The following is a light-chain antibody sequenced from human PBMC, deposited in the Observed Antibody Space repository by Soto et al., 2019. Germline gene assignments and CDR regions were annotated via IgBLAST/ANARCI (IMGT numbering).Light chain of an antibody. V-gene: IGKV3-20*01. CDR2: GVS. J-gene: IGKJ1*01. CDR3: HQSGSSPYM. Sequence: EIVLTQSPGTLSLSPGERATLSCRASQSVSGTHLAWYQQKFGQAPRLLIYGVSRRATGIPDRFSGSGSGTDFTLTISRLEPEDFAVYYCHQSGSSPYMFGQGTKVEIK. CDR1: QSVSGTH.